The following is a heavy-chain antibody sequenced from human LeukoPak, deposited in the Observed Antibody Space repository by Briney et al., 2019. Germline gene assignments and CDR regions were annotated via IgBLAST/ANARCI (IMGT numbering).Heavy chain of an antibody. J-gene: IGHJ4*02. Sequence: GGSLRLSCAASGFTFRNYYIRWIRQAPGKGREWVANINEDGSNKWHLGSAKGRFTVSRDNARNSLYLQMNSLRAEDTAVYYCTRVIVAVPGYFDYFDFWGQGALVTVSS. CDR3: TRVIVAVPGYFDYFDF. CDR2: INEDGSNK. V-gene: IGHV3-7*01. CDR1: GFTFRNYY. D-gene: IGHD6-19*01.